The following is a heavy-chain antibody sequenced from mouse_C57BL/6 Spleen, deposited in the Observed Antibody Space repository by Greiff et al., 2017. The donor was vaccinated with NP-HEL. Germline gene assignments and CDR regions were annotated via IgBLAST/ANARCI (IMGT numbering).Heavy chain of an antibody. CDR3: TLLLPFAY. Sequence: VQLKESGAELVRPGASVKLSCTASGFNIKDDYMHWVKQRPEQGLEWIGWIDPENGDTEYASKFQGKATITADTSSNTAYLQLSSLTSEDTAVYYCTLLLPFAYWGQGTLVTVSA. D-gene: IGHD2-10*01. V-gene: IGHV14-4*01. CDR1: GFNIKDDY. CDR2: IDPENGDT. J-gene: IGHJ3*01.